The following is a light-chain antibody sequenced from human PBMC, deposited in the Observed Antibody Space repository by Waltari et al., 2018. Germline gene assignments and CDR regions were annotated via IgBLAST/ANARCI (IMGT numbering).Light chain of an antibody. V-gene: IGKV1-33*01. CDR1: HDITNQ. J-gene: IGKJ2*01. CDR2: DAS. CDR3: QEYGDLPPT. Sequence: DVQMTQSPSPLSASVGDSATIACQARHDITNQLSWYQQKAGQAPKLLIYDASNLETGVPSRFSGSGSGTDFSFTNSSLQAEDMATYYCQEYGDLPPTFGQGTQLEIK.